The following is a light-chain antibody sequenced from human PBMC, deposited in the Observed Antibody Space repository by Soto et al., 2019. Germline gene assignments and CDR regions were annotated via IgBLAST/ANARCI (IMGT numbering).Light chain of an antibody. J-gene: IGLJ3*02. Sequence: QSVLTQPPSVSGAPGQRVTISCTGSSSNIGAGYDVHWYQQLPGTAPKLLIYGNSNRPSGVPDRFSGSKSGTSASLAITGLQAEDVADYYCQSYDSSRSGWVFGGGTKVTVL. V-gene: IGLV1-40*01. CDR2: GNS. CDR1: SSNIGAGYD. CDR3: QSYDSSRSGWV.